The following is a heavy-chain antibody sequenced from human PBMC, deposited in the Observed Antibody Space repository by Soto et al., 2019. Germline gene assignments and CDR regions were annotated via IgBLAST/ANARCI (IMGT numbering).Heavy chain of an antibody. D-gene: IGHD5-18*01. CDR1: GFTVSTNY. Sequence: PGGSLRLSCAASGFTVSTNYMNWVRQAPGKRLEWVSVIYSGGSTYYADSVKGRFTISRDNSKNTLYLQMNSLRAEDTAVYYCAKQRKLVDTEMLTSGDAFDIWGQGTMVTVS. J-gene: IGHJ3*02. CDR2: IYSGGST. V-gene: IGHV3-53*01. CDR3: AKQRKLVDTEMLTSGDAFDI.